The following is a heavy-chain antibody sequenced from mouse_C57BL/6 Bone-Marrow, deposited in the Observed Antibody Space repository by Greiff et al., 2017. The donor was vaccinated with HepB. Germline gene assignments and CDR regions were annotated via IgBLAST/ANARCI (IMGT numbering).Heavy chain of an antibody. V-gene: IGHV1-81*01. Sequence: VQLQQSGAELARPGASVKLSCKASGYTFTSYGISWVKQRTGQGLEWIGEIYPRSGNTYYNEKFKGKATLTADKSSSTAYMELRSLTSEDSAVYFCARTITTVVADYFDYWGQGTTLTVSS. J-gene: IGHJ2*01. CDR2: IYPRSGNT. CDR1: GYTFTSYG. D-gene: IGHD1-1*01. CDR3: ARTITTVVADYFDY.